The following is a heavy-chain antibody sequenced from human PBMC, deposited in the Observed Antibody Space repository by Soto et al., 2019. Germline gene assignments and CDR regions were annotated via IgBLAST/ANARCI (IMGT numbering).Heavy chain of an antibody. CDR1: GGSISDNW. CDR3: ARVPDR. CDR2: IYHSGTT. J-gene: IGHJ5*02. V-gene: IGHV4-4*02. D-gene: IGHD2-2*01. Sequence: PSETLSLTCAVSGGSISDNWWSWVRQPPGKGLEWIGEIYHSGTTNYNPSLKSRVTISVGKSKNQFSLKLNSVTAADTALYYCARVPDRWGQGTLVTVSS.